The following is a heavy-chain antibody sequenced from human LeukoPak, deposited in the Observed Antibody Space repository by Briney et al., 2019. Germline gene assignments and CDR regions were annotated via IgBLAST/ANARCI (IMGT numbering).Heavy chain of an antibody. D-gene: IGHD4-11*01. CDR2: IYYSGST. V-gene: IGHV4-39*01. CDR3: ARRRAGSDYNDY. Sequence: SETLSLTCNVSGGSITSDGHYWDWIRQPPGKGLEWIGTIYYSGSTYYNPSLKSRVTTSIDTSKNQFYLKLTSVTAADTAVYFCARRRAGSDYNDYWGQGTLVTVSS. CDR1: GGSITSDGHY. J-gene: IGHJ4*02.